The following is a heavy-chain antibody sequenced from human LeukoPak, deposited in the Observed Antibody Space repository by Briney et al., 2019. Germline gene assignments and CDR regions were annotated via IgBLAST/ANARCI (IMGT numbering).Heavy chain of an antibody. CDR3: ARDDAALRIFVY. J-gene: IGHJ4*02. CDR2: IWYDGSDK. Sequence: GGSLRLSCTASGFTFSSYGMHWVRQAPGKGLEWVAIIWYDGSDKYYADSVKGRFTISRDNIKNTLYLQMSSLRAEDTAVYYCARDDAALRIFVYWGQGTLVTVSS. CDR1: GFTFSSYG. D-gene: IGHD3-3*01. V-gene: IGHV3-33*01.